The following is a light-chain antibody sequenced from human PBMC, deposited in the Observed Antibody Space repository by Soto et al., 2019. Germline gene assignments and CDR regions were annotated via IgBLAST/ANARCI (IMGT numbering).Light chain of an antibody. CDR1: SGHTTYT. CDR2: LERNGSY. V-gene: IGLV4-60*03. Sequence: QPVLTQSSSASASLGSSVKLTCTLSSGHTTYTVAWHQQQPGKAPRYLMKLERNGSYNKGIGVPDRISGSSSGADRYLTISNRQSEDEADYYCEAWDRDTPIFGGGTKLTVL. CDR3: EAWDRDTPI. J-gene: IGLJ2*01.